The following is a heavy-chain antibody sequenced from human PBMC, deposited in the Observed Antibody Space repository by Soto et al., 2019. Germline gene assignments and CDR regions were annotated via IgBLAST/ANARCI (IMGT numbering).Heavy chain of an antibody. V-gene: IGHV3-23*01. D-gene: IGHD6-13*01. CDR1: GFTFSSYA. CDR2: ISGSGGST. Sequence: GGSLRLSCAASGFTFSSYAMSWVRQAPGKGLEWVSAISGSGGSTNNADSVKGRFTISRDNSKNTLYLQMNSLRAEDTAVYYCAEDLLIAAGPYGMDVWGQGTTVTVSS. J-gene: IGHJ6*02. CDR3: AEDLLIAAGPYGMDV.